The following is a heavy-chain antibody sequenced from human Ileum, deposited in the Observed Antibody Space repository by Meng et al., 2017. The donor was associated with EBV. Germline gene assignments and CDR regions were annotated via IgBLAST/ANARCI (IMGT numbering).Heavy chain of an antibody. CDR2: INHSGYT. Sequence: QVQLPQRGARPLNPSETLSPTCTVYGGSFSAYYWSWIRQPPGKGLEWIGEINHSGYTNYNPSLQSRVTISVDTSKDQYSLKLTSVTAADTAVYYCARRSHSSRPHWGQGTLVTVSS. D-gene: IGHD3-22*01. J-gene: IGHJ4*02. CDR1: GGSFSAYY. CDR3: ARRSHSSRPH. V-gene: IGHV4-34*01.